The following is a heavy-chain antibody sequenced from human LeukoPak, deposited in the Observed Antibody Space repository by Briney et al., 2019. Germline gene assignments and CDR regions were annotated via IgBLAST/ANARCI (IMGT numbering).Heavy chain of an antibody. V-gene: IGHV4-4*07. CDR2: IFASGET. CDR3: ARDRYTWHDRDWFDS. J-gene: IGHJ5*01. CDR1: GDSISTSY. Sequence: SGTLSLTCTVSGDSISTSYWSWIRQPAGKRMEWIGRIFASGETNYNPSLESRVIMSRDKSNNQFFLRLTSVTAADTAVHDGARDRYTWHDRDWFDSWGQGTLVTVSS. D-gene: IGHD1-20*01.